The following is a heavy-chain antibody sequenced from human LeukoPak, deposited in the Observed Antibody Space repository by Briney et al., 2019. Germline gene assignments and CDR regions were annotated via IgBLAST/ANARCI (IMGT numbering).Heavy chain of an antibody. V-gene: IGHV4-38-2*01. CDR1: GPSVDIGNV. Sequence: SETLSLTCAVSGPSVDIGNVSGGIRQPPGKGLEWIGSMSQTGDRYYNPSLKDRVTISVDTSKNQLSLNLRSVTAADTAVYYCARDYCANCHAQIDYWGQGTLVTVSS. CDR2: MSQTGDR. D-gene: IGHD2-21*01. CDR3: ARDYCANCHAQIDY. J-gene: IGHJ4*02.